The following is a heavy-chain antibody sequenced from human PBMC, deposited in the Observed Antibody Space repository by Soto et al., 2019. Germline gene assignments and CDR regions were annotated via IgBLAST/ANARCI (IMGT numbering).Heavy chain of an antibody. CDR3: ARRAETNGWNGFGADKYYFDF. Sequence: QVQLVQSGAEVRKPGASVKVSCEASGYSFSSYDIHWVRQATGQGLEWMGYMNPNTGDSRNAQKFQGRITMTSETSIHTAHMELSSLRSEDTAVYYCARRAETNGWNGFGADKYYFDFWGQGTLVTVSS. D-gene: IGHD1-1*01. V-gene: IGHV1-8*01. CDR2: MNPNTGDS. CDR1: GYSFSSYD. J-gene: IGHJ4*02.